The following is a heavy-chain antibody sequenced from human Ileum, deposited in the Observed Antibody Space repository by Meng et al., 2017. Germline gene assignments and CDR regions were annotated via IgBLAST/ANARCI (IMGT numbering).Heavy chain of an antibody. CDR3: ARDLFKIWVDTWDDY. CDR2: ITKNGNTV. CDR1: GFTFSGFE. D-gene: IGHD1-26*01. J-gene: IGHJ4*01. Sequence: GESLKISCAASGFTFSGFEMNWVRQAPGKGLEWISYITKNGNTVFYADSVKGRFTVSRDNAKNSLSLQMNSLRGEDTAVDYCARDLFKIWVDTWDDYWGHGTLVTVSS. V-gene: IGHV3-48*03.